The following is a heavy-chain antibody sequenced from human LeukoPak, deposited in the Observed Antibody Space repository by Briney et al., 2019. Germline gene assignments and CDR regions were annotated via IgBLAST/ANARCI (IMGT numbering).Heavy chain of an antibody. CDR2: IYHSGST. V-gene: IGHV4-38-2*01. D-gene: IGHD2-2*01. CDR3: ARLTYTSCYEGYCYYYYMGV. CDR1: GYSISSGYY. Sequence: SETLSLTCAVSGYSISSGYYWGWIRQPPGKGLEWIGSIYHSGSTYYNPSLKSRVTISVDTSKNQFSLKLSSVTAADTAVYYCARLTYTSCYEGYCYYYYMGVWGKGTTVTVSS. J-gene: IGHJ6*03.